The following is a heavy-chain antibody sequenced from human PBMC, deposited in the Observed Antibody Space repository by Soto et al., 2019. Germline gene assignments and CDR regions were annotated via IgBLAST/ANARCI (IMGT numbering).Heavy chain of an antibody. J-gene: IGHJ6*02. Sequence: GSLRLSCAASGFTFSGSAMHWVRQASGKGLEWVGRIRSKANSYATAYAASVKGRFTISRDDSKNTAYLQMNSLKTEDTAVYYCTRRGVAVYGMDVWGQGTTVTVSS. CDR3: TRRGVAVYGMDV. CDR2: IRSKANSYAT. V-gene: IGHV3-73*01. D-gene: IGHD6-19*01. CDR1: GFTFSGSA.